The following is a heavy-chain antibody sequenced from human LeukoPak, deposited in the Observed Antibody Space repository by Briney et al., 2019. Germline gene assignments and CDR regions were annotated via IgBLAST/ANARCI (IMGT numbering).Heavy chain of an antibody. V-gene: IGHV1-18*01. CDR2: ISAYNHNT. CDR3: ARDFKYNILTGFRSSFGFDP. CDR1: GYTFTSYG. J-gene: IGHJ5*02. Sequence: WASVKVSCKASGYTFTSYGISWVRQAPGQGLEWMGWISAYNHNTKYAQKFQGRVTMTTDTSTSTAYMELRSLRSDDTAVYYCARDFKYNILTGFRSSFGFDPWGQGTLVTVSS. D-gene: IGHD3-9*01.